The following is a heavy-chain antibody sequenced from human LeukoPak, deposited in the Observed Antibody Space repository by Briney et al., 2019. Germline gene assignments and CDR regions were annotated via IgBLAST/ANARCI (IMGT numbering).Heavy chain of an antibody. CDR3: ARDGRDNGDYDSDHYFDY. J-gene: IGHJ4*02. D-gene: IGHD4-17*01. CDR1: GFTFSSYG. Sequence: PGRSLRLSCAASGFTFSSYGMHWVRQAPGKGLEWVAVIWYDGSNKYYADSVKGRFTISRDNSKNTLYLQMNSLRAEDTAVYYCARDGRDNGDYDSDHYFDYWGQGTLVTVSS. V-gene: IGHV3-33*01. CDR2: IWYDGSNK.